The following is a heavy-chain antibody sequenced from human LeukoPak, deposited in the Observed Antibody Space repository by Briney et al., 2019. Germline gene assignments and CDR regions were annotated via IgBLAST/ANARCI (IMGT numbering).Heavy chain of an antibody. Sequence: GGSLRLSCAASGFTFDDYGMSWVRHAPGKGLEWVSGINWNGGRTGYADSVKGRFAISRDNAKNSLYLQMNSLRAEDTALYYCAKDGDYYGSGSHFDYWGQGTLVTVSS. D-gene: IGHD3-10*01. CDR3: AKDGDYYGSGSHFDY. J-gene: IGHJ4*02. CDR2: INWNGGRT. CDR1: GFTFDDYG. V-gene: IGHV3-20*04.